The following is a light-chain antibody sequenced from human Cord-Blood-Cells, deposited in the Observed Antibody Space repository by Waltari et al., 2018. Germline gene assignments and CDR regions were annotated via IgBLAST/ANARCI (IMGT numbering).Light chain of an antibody. CDR2: ADN. Sequence: NFMLTQPHSVSESPGKTVTISCTRSSGSIASNYVQWYQQRPGSAPTTVIYADNQRPSGFPDRFSGSIDSSSNSASLTISGLKTEDEADYYCQSYDSSNQVFGGGTKLTVL. CDR3: QSYDSSNQV. J-gene: IGLJ3*02. CDR1: SGSIASNY. V-gene: IGLV6-57*03.